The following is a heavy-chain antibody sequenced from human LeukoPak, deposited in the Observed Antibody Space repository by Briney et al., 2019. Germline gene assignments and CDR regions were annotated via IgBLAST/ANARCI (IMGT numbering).Heavy chain of an antibody. D-gene: IGHD2-2*01. Sequence: GGSLRLSCAASGFTFSSYSMNWVRQAPGKGLEWVSSISSSSSYIYYVDSVKGRFTISRDNAKNSLYLQMNSLRAEDTAVYYCANYCSSTSCYEDYWGQGTLVTVSS. CDR1: GFTFSSYS. CDR3: ANYCSSTSCYEDY. V-gene: IGHV3-21*01. J-gene: IGHJ4*02. CDR2: ISSSSSYI.